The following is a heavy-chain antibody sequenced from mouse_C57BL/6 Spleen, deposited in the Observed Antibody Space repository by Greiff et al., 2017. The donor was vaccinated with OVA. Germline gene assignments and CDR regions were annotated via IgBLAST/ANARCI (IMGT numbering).Heavy chain of an antibody. D-gene: IGHD2-5*01. CDR2: ISSGGDYI. J-gene: IGHJ2*01. Sequence: EVQLVESGEGLVKPGGSLKLSCAASGFTFSSYAMSWVRQTPEKRLEWVAYISSGGDYIYYADTVKGRFTISRDNARNTLYLQMSSLKYEDTAMYYCTRDGDSNSYYFDYWGQGTTLTVSS. CDR3: TRDGDSNSYYFDY. CDR1: GFTFSSYA. V-gene: IGHV5-9-1*02.